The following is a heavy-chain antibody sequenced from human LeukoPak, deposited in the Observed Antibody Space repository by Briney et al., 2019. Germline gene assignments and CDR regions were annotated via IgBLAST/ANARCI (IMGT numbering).Heavy chain of an antibody. J-gene: IGHJ4*02. CDR2: IKQDGSEK. D-gene: IGHD6-19*01. Sequence: GGSLRLSCAASGFTFSSYWMSWVRQAPGKGLEWVANIKQDGSEKYYVDSVKGRFTISRDNAKSSLYLQMNSLRAEDTAVYYCARDRPEQQWLVYHDYWGQGTLVTVSS. CDR3: ARDRPEQQWLVYHDY. V-gene: IGHV3-7*01. CDR1: GFTFSSYW.